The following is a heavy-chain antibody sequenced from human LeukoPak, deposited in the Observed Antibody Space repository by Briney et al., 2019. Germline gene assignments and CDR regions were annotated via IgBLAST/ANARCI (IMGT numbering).Heavy chain of an antibody. CDR2: INPSGGST. D-gene: IGHD3-22*01. CDR3: ARGGRITMIVVVPTSFDY. V-gene: IGHV1-46*01. Sequence: ASVKVSCKASGYTFTSYYMHWVRQAPGQGLEWMGIINPSGGSTSYAQKFQGRVTMTRDTSTSTVYMDLSSLRSEDTAVYYCARGGRITMIVVVPTSFDYWGQGTLVTVSS. J-gene: IGHJ4*02. CDR1: GYTFTSYY.